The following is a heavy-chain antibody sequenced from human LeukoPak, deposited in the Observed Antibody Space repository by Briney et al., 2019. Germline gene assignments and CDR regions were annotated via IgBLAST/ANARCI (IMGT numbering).Heavy chain of an antibody. J-gene: IGHJ4*02. V-gene: IGHV3-30*01. Sequence: GGSLRLSCAASGFTFSSYAMHWVRQAPGKGLEWVAVISYDGSNKYYADSVKGRFTISRDNSKNTLYLQVNSLRAEDTAVYYCARDLTSIAAHWGQGTLVTVSS. CDR1: GFTFSSYA. D-gene: IGHD6-6*01. CDR2: ISYDGSNK. CDR3: ARDLTSIAAH.